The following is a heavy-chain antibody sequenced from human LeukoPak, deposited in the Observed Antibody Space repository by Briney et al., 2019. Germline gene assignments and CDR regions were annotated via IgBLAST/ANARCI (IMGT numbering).Heavy chain of an antibody. J-gene: IGHJ4*02. CDR1: GFIFSHYG. CDR3: ARELSQIVWGGLDY. CDR2: IQNDASTE. D-gene: IGHD2-21*01. V-gene: IGHV3-33*05. Sequence: QPGRSLRLSCAASGFIFSHYGMHWVRQAPGKGLEWVAVIQNDASTENFADSVKGRFTISRDNSKNTVLLQMNSLRVEDTAVYYCARELSQIVWGGLDYGGQGTLVSVSS.